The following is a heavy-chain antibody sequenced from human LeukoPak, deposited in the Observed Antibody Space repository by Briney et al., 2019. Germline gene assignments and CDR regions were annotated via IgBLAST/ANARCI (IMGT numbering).Heavy chain of an antibody. CDR1: GYSFTSYW. D-gene: IGHD3-10*01. CDR3: ARHGEDPLYGSGSYYYGMDV. CDR2: IYPGDSDT. Sequence: GESLKISCKGSGYSFTSYWIGWVRQMPGKGLEWMGIIYPGDSDTRYSPSFQGQVTISADKSISTAYLQWSSLKASDTAMYYCARHGEDPLYGSGSYYYGMDVWGQGITVTVSS. J-gene: IGHJ6*02. V-gene: IGHV5-51*01.